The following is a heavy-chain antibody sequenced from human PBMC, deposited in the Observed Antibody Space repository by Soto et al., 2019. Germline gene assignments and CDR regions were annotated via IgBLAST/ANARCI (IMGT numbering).Heavy chain of an antibody. CDR3: ARYPSYGSGRSNDY. J-gene: IGHJ4*02. CDR1: VGSFSGYY. Sequence: SETLSLTCAVYVGSFSGYYWSWIRQPPGKGLEWIGEINHSGSTNYNPSLKSRVTISVDTSKNQFSLKLSSVTAADTAVYYCARYPSYGSGRSNDYWGQGTLVTVSS. CDR2: INHSGST. V-gene: IGHV4-34*01. D-gene: IGHD3-10*01.